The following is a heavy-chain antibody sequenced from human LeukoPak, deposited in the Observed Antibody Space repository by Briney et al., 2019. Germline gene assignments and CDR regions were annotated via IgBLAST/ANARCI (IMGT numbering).Heavy chain of an antibody. Sequence: GGSLRLSCAASGFTFSSYWMHWVRQAPGKGLVWVSNINSDGSTTTYADSVKGRFTISRDNSKNTLYLQMNSLRAEDTAVYYCARDLVATVTNLWVYYYGMDVWGQGTTVTVSS. D-gene: IGHD4-17*01. V-gene: IGHV3-74*01. CDR3: ARDLVATVTNLWVYYYGMDV. CDR1: GFTFSSYW. CDR2: INSDGSTT. J-gene: IGHJ6*02.